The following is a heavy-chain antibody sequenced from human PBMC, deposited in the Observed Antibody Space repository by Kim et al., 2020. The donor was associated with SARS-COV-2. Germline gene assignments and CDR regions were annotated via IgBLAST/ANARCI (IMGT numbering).Heavy chain of an antibody. Sequence: ASVKVSCKASGYTLTDYYLHWVRQAPGQGLEWMAWINPNSGDTDYAQKFQGRVTMTRDTSISTTYMELSRLRSDDTAVYYCARAKTLIASAHVYCFDYWGQGALVTVSS. CDR1: GYTLTDYY. D-gene: IGHD2-8*01. V-gene: IGHV1-2*02. J-gene: IGHJ4*02. CDR3: ARAKTLIASAHVYCFDY. CDR2: INPNSGDT.